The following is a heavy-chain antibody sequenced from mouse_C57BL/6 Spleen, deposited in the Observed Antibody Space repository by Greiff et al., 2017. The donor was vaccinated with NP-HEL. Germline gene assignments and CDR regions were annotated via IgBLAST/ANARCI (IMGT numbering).Heavy chain of an antibody. CDR2: ISDGGSYT. CDR3: ARDYDDGYFDY. CDR1: GFTFSSYA. Sequence: DVKLVESGGGLVKPGGSLKLSCAASGFTFSSYAMSWVRQTPEKRLEWVATISDGGSYTYYPDNVKGRFTISRDNAKNNLYLQMSHLKSEDTAMYYCARDYDDGYFDYWGQGTTLTVSS. J-gene: IGHJ2*01. D-gene: IGHD2-12*01. V-gene: IGHV5-4*01.